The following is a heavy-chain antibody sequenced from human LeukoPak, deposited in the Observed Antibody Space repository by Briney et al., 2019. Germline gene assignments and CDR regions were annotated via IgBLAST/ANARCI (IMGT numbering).Heavy chain of an antibody. J-gene: IGHJ5*02. Sequence: SETLSLTCTVSGGSISSSSSHWGWIRQPPGKGLEWIGSIYYSGSTYYNPSLKSRVTISVDTSKNQFSLKLSSVTAADTAVYYCAGHIYSGSYYWFDPWGQGTLVTVSS. CDR3: AGHIYSGSYYWFDP. CDR1: GGSISSSSSH. CDR2: IYYSGST. D-gene: IGHD1-26*01. V-gene: IGHV4-39*01.